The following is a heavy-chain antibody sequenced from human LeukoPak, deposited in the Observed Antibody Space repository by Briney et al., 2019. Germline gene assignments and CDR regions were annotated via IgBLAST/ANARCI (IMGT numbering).Heavy chain of an antibody. D-gene: IGHD1-14*01. V-gene: IGHV4-59*12. CDR1: GGSISSYY. CDR3: ARNLAKISAFDI. CDR2: IYYSGST. Sequence: PSETLSLTCTVSGGSISSYYWSWIRQPPGKGLEWIGYIYYSGSTNYNPSLKSRVTISVDTSKNQFSLKLSSVTAADTAVYYCARNLAKISAFDIWGQGTMVTVSS. J-gene: IGHJ3*02.